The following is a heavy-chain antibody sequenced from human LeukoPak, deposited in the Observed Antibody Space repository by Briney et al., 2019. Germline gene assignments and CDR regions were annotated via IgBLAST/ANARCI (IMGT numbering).Heavy chain of an antibody. J-gene: IGHJ4*02. V-gene: IGHV3-53*01. D-gene: IGHD3-10*01. Sequence: GGSLRLSCAASGFTVSSNYMSWVRQAPGKGLEWVSVIYSGGSTYYADSVKGRFTISRDNSKNTLYLQMNSLRAEDTAVYYCAREPHGRGLDYWGQGTLVTVSS. CDR2: IYSGGST. CDR3: AREPHGRGLDY. CDR1: GFTVSSNY.